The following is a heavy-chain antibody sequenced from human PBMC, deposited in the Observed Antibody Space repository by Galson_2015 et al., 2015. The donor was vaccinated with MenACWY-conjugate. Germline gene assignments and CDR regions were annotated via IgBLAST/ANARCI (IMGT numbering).Heavy chain of an antibody. CDR2: IRRKVYGGTT. V-gene: IGHV3-49*04. CDR1: GFTFGDNA. CDR3: TSQSERVFPAGYYMDV. J-gene: IGHJ6*03. D-gene: IGHD1-26*01. Sequence: LRLSCAASGFTFGDNAMSWVRQAPGKGLEWLGFIRRKVYGGTTEYAASVKGRFSISIDGSKKIAYLQMNSLKTEDTAVYYCTSQSERVFPAGYYMDVWGKGTTVTVSS.